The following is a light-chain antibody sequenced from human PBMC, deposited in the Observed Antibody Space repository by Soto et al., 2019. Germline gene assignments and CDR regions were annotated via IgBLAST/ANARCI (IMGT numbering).Light chain of an antibody. J-gene: IGKJ1*01. CDR3: QQYDKWPWT. CDR2: GAS. Sequence: DIVMTQSPATLSMSPGERATLSCRASQTINNNLAWNQQKPGQAPRLLIYGASTRATGIPARFSGSGSGTEFTLTISSLESEDFAFYYCQQYDKWPWTFGQGTKVEIK. CDR1: QTINNN. V-gene: IGKV3-15*01.